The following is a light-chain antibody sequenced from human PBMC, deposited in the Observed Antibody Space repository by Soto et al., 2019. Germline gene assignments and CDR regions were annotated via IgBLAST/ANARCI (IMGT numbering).Light chain of an antibody. V-gene: IGLV6-57*04. CDR2: EDN. CDR1: SGSIASNY. Sequence: NFMLTQPHSVSESPGKTVTISCTRSSGSIASNYVQWYQQRPGSAPTTVIYEDNQRPSGVSDRFSGSIDSSSNSASLTISGLKTEDEADDYCQSYDSSNPVVFGGGTKLTVL. J-gene: IGLJ2*01. CDR3: QSYDSSNPVV.